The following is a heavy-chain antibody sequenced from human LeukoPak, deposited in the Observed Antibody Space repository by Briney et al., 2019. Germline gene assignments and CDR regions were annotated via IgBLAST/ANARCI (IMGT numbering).Heavy chain of an antibody. J-gene: IGHJ4*02. D-gene: IGHD5-24*01. CDR2: IYYSGST. Sequence: PSETLSLTCAVYGGSFSVYYWSWIRQPPGKGLEWIGYIYYSGSTHYNPSLKSRVTISVDTSKNQFSLKLSSVTAADTTVYYCARWLQMGGDYFDYWGQGTLVTVSS. V-gene: IGHV4-59*01. CDR1: GGSFSVYY. CDR3: ARWLQMGGDYFDY.